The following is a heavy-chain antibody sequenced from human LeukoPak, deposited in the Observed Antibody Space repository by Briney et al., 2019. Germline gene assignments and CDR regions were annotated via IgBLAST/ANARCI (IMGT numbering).Heavy chain of an antibody. J-gene: IGHJ3*02. V-gene: IGHV4-59*01. CDR3: ARASQWELRNAFDI. CDR2: IYYSGST. D-gene: IGHD1-26*01. CDR1: GGSISSYY. Sequence: SETLSLTCTVSGGSISSYYWSWIRQPPGKGLEWIGYIYYSGSTNYNPSLKSRVTISVDTSKNQFSLKLSPVTAADTAVYYCARASQWELRNAFDIWGQGTMVTVSS.